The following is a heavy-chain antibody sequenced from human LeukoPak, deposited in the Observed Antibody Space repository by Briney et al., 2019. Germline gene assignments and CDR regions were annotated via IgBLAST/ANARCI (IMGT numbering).Heavy chain of an antibody. D-gene: IGHD1-26*01. CDR3: ARDTVGVTDY. J-gene: IGHJ4*02. CDR2: ISGSGGST. Sequence: GGSLRLSCAASGFTFSSYAMSWVRQAPGKGLEWVSAISGSGGSTYYADSVKGRFTISRDNSKNTLYLQMNSLRAEDTALYYCARDTVGVTDYWGQGTLVTVSS. CDR1: GFTFSSYA. V-gene: IGHV3-23*01.